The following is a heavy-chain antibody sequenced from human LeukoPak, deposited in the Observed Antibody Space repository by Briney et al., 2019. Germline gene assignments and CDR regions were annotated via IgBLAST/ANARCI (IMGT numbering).Heavy chain of an antibody. CDR1: GGSFSGYY. CDR3: ATLGETNLTVRDGDY. CDR2: INHSGST. Sequence: SETLSLTCAVYGGSFSGYYWSWIRQPPGKGLEWIGEINHSGSTNYNPSLKSRVTISVDTSKNQFSLKLSSATAADTAVYYCATLGETNLTVRDGDYWGQGTLVTVSS. J-gene: IGHJ4*02. D-gene: IGHD3-10*01. V-gene: IGHV4-34*01.